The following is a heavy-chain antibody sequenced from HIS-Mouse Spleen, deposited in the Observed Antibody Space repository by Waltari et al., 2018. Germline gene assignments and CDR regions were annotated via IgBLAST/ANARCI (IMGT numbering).Heavy chain of an antibody. J-gene: IGHJ3*02. CDR2: INHSGST. D-gene: IGHD3-22*01. Sequence: QVQLQQWGAGLLKPSETLSLTCAVYGGSFSGYYWSWIRQPPWKGLEWIGEINHSGSTNYNPSLKSRVTISVDTSKNQFSLKLSSVTAADTAVYYCARGRSYYDSSGYSAFDIWGQGTMVTVSS. V-gene: IGHV4-34*01. CDR3: ARGRSYYDSSGYSAFDI. CDR1: GGSFSGYY.